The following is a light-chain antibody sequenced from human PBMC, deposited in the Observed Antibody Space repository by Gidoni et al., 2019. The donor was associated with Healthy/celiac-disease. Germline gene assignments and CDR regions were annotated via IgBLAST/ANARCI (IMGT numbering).Light chain of an antibody. CDR1: QSVRSN. Sequence: EIVMTQSPATLSVSPGEIATLSCRSSQSVRSNLDWYQQKPGQAPRLLIYGAYTMATGIPARFSGSGSGTEFTLTISSLQSEDVAVYYCQQYNNWPPVTFGQGTKLEIK. J-gene: IGKJ2*01. V-gene: IGKV3D-15*01. CDR2: GAY. CDR3: QQYNNWPPVT.